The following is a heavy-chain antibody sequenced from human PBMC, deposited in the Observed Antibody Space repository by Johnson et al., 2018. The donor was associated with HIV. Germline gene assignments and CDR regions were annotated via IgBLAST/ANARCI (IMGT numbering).Heavy chain of an antibody. D-gene: IGHD1-26*01. CDR1: GFTFSSYG. CDR3: AKDRGSPGIPAAFDI. J-gene: IGHJ3*02. Sequence: QVQLVESGGGVVKPGRSLRLSCAASGFTFSSYGMHWVRQAPGKGLEWVAFIGNDGSKKYDVDSVKGRFTISRDNSKNTLYLQMNSLRAEDTAVYYCAKDRGSPGIPAAFDIWGQGTMVTVSS. CDR2: IGNDGSKK. V-gene: IGHV3-33*03.